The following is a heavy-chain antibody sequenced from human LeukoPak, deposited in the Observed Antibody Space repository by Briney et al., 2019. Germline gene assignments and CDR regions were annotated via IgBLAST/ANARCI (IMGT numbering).Heavy chain of an antibody. CDR3: ITDSLVMNY. V-gene: IGHV3-15*01. Sequence: GGSLRLSCAASGFTFSSAWMGWVRQAPEKGLEWIGRIKSKTDGETTAYGSPVKGRFTISRDDSKNTQYLQMNSLKAEDTAVYYCITDSLVMNYWGQGTLVTVSS. CDR1: GFTFSSAW. CDR2: IKSKTDGETT. J-gene: IGHJ4*02. D-gene: IGHD2-21*01.